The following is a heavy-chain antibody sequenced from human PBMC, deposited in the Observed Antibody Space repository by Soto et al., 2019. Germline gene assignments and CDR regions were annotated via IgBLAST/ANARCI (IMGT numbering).Heavy chain of an antibody. CDR3: ARQIRAGQYYFDY. J-gene: IGHJ4*02. V-gene: IGHV4-39*01. D-gene: IGHD3-10*01. Sequence: PSEALSPTCIGSGGCVGSSSYYWGWSGQPPGKGLEWIGSIYYSGSTYYNPSLKSRVTISVDTSKNQFSLKLSSVTAADTAVYYCARQIRAGQYYFDYWGQG. CDR1: GGCVGSSSYY. CDR2: IYYSGST.